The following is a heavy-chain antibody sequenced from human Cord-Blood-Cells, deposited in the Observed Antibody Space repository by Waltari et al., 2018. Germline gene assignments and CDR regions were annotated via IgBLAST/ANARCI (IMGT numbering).Heavy chain of an antibody. CDR3: ARGGGYCSSTSCYYFDY. CDR2: ISSSSSYI. D-gene: IGHD2-2*01. CDR1: GFTFSSYS. V-gene: IGHV3-21*01. J-gene: IGHJ4*02. Sequence: EVQLVESGGGLVKPGGSLRLSCAASGFTFSSYSMNWVSPATGKGLEWVSSISSSSSYIYYADSVKGRFTISRDNAKNSLYLQMNSLRAEDTAVYYCARGGGYCSSTSCYYFDYWGQGTLVTVSS.